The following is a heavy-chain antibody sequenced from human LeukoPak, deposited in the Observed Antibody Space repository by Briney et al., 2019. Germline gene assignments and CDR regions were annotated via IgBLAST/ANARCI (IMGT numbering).Heavy chain of an antibody. CDR3: ARAQPFNWNYLGVNWFDT. V-gene: IGHV4-59*01. Sequence: PSETLSLTCTVSGGSISSYYWSWIRQPPGKGLEWIGYIYYSGSTNYNPSLKSRVTISVDTSKNQFSLKLSSVTAADTAVYYCARAQPFNWNYLGVNWFDTWGQGTLVTVSS. CDR1: GGSISSYY. D-gene: IGHD1-7*01. J-gene: IGHJ5*02. CDR2: IYYSGST.